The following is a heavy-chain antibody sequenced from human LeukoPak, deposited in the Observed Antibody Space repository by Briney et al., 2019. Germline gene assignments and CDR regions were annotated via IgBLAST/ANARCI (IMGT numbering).Heavy chain of an antibody. CDR2: INPSGGST. CDR3: ARVPGSSGWYWFFDY. Sequence: ASVKVSCKASGYTFTSYYMHWVRQAPGQGLEWMGIINPSGGSTSYAQKFRGRVTMTRDTSTSTVYMELSSLRSEDTAVYYCARVPGSSGWYWFFDYWGQGTLVTVSS. D-gene: IGHD6-19*01. CDR1: GYTFTSYY. J-gene: IGHJ4*02. V-gene: IGHV1-46*01.